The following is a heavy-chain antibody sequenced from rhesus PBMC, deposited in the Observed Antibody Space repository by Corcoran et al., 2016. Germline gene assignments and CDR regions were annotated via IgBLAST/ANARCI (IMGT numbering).Heavy chain of an antibody. CDR3: ARESTTGNFDY. CDR2: IDGNSAST. CDR1: GCSVRGYCH. V-gene: IGHV4S9*01. Sequence: QVQLQESGPGLVKPSETLSLTCAVSGCSVRGYCHCTWIRHPPGKGLEWIGNIDGNSASTYYIPSLKSRLTLSKDTSKNQFFLNLSSVTAADTAVYYCARESTTGNFDYWGQGVLVTVSS. D-gene: IGHD1-44*01. J-gene: IGHJ4*01.